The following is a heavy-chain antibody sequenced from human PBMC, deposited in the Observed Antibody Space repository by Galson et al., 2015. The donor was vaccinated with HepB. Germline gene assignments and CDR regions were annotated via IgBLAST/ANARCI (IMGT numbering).Heavy chain of an antibody. J-gene: IGHJ5*02. D-gene: IGHD4-11*01. CDR2: FDPEDGET. CDR1: GYTLTELS. CDR3: ATYYTVTKYNWFDP. V-gene: IGHV1-24*01. Sequence: SVKVSCKVSGYTLTELSMNWVRQAPGKGLEWMGGFDPEDGETIYAQKFQGRVTMTEDTSTDTAYIELSSLRSEDTAVYYCATYYTVTKYNWFDPWGQVTLFTVSS.